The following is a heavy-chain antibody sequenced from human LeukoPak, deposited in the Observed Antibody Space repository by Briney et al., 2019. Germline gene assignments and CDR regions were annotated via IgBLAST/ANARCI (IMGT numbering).Heavy chain of an antibody. J-gene: IGHJ3*02. CDR1: GVSISSYY. Sequence: PSETLSLTCTVSGVSISSYYWSWIRQPPGKGLEWVGYIYNRGSTNYHPSLKSRVAISVDMSKNQFSLKLSSVTAADTAVYYCVRDRAGIAVAGDSFDIWGQGTMVTVSS. CDR2: IYNRGST. D-gene: IGHD6-19*01. CDR3: VRDRAGIAVAGDSFDI. V-gene: IGHV4-59*01.